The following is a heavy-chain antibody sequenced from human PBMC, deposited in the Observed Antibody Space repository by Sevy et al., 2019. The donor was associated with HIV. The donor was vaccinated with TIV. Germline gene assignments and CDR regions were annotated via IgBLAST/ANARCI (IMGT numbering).Heavy chain of an antibody. V-gene: IGHV4-31*03. CDR3: ARGYYYYGMDV. Sequence: LRLSCTVSGGSISSGGYYWSWIRQHPGKGLEWIGYIYHSGSTYYNPSLKSRVTISVDTSKNQFSLKLSSVTAADTAVYYCARGYYYYGMDVWGQGTTVTVSS. J-gene: IGHJ6*02. CDR1: GGSISSGGYY. CDR2: IYHSGST.